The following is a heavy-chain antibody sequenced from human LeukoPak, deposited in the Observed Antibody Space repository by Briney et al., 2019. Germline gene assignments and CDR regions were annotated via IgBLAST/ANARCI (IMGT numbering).Heavy chain of an antibody. D-gene: IGHD1-26*01. CDR1: GFSFDKFG. Sequence: GGSLRLSCVASGFSFDKFGMHWVRQAPGKGLEYVSSVSADESGKYYTKSVRGRFGISRDNSKNTMYLQLGNLRPDDMGIYYCASLDRSEIPWGPGTLVTVSS. CDR3: ASLDRSEIP. CDR2: VSADESGK. J-gene: IGHJ5*02. V-gene: IGHV3-64*01.